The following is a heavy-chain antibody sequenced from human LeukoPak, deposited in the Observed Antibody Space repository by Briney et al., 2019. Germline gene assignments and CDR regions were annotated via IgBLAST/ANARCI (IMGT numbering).Heavy chain of an antibody. J-gene: IGHJ4*02. CDR3: ARGLLDY. Sequence: SETLSLTCTVSGGSISIYYWSWIRQPPGKGLEWIGYIYYSGSTNYNPSLKSRVTISVDTSKNQFSLKLSSVTAADTAVYYCARGLLDYWGQGTLVTVSS. CDR1: GGSISIYY. CDR2: IYYSGST. V-gene: IGHV4-59*01.